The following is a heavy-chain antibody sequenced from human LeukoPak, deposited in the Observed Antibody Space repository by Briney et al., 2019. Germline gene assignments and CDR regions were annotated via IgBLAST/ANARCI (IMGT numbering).Heavy chain of an antibody. CDR2: IFPGDSHT. Sequence: GGPRKFSCQGSGSRFTNYWIGWVRQIHGKGLEWMGIIFPGDSHTRYSPSFQGQVTMSADKSISTAYLQWSSLRASDTAMYYCARSSVNWFDPWGQGTLVTVSS. CDR3: ARSSVNWFDP. D-gene: IGHD3-3*01. CDR1: GSRFTNYW. V-gene: IGHV5-51*01. J-gene: IGHJ5*02.